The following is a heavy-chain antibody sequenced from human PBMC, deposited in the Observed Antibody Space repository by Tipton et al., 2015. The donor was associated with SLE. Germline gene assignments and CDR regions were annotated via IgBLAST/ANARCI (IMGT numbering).Heavy chain of an antibody. CDR1: GGSISSYY. CDR3: ARGSTVTTFYYYYYMDV. Sequence: TLSLTCTVSGGSISSYYWSWIRQPPGKGLEWIGYIYYSGSTNYNPALKSRVTISVDTSKNQFSLKLSSVTAADTAVYYCARGSTVTTFYYYYYMDVSGKGTTVTVAS. CDR2: IYYSGST. D-gene: IGHD4-11*01. J-gene: IGHJ6*03. V-gene: IGHV4-59*01.